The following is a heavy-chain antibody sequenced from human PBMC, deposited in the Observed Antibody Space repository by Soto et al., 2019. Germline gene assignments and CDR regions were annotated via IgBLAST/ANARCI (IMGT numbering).Heavy chain of an antibody. D-gene: IGHD1-20*01. CDR3: AGFGYDWNGWD. Sequence: EMQLVESGGGLVQPGGSLRLSCVASGLSFRNYWVHWVRQAPGKGLAWVSRINTDGTYTSNADPVKSRFTISRDNAKNTLYLQMNSLRVEDTAVYFCAGFGYDWNGWDWGPGTLVTVSS. V-gene: IGHV3-74*01. CDR2: INTDGTYT. CDR1: GLSFRNYW. J-gene: IGHJ4*02.